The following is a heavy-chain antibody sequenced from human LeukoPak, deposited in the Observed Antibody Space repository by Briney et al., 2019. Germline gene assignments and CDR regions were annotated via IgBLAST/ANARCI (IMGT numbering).Heavy chain of an antibody. J-gene: IGHJ6*03. CDR3: ATRRPAAMSYYYYYMDV. CDR2: FDPEDGET. V-gene: IGHV1-24*01. Sequence: ASVKVSCKASGYTFTSYGISWVRQAPGKGLEWMGGFDPEDGETIYAQKFQGRVTMTEDTSTDTAYMELSSLRSEDTAVYYCATRRPAAMSYYYYYMDVWGKGTTVTVSS. D-gene: IGHD2-2*01. CDR1: GYTFTSYG.